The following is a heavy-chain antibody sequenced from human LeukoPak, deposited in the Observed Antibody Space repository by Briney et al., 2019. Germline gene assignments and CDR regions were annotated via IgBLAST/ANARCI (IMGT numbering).Heavy chain of an antibody. J-gene: IGHJ6*03. Sequence: SETLSLTCAVYGGSFSGYYWSWIRQPPGKGLEWIGEINHSGSTNYNPSLKSRVTISVDTSKNQFSLKLSSVTAADTAVYYCARFGQFVRWSYYYYYMDVWGKGTTVTVSS. CDR1: GGSFSGYY. V-gene: IGHV4-34*01. CDR2: INHSGST. D-gene: IGHD3-10*01. CDR3: ARFGQFVRWSYYYYYMDV.